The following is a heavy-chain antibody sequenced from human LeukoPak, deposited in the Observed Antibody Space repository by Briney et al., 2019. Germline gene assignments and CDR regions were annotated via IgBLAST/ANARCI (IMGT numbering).Heavy chain of an antibody. CDR1: GGSFSGNY. CDR2: INHFGST. CDR3: ARGYRAPQTFYSYHYFDS. D-gene: IGHD5-18*01. Sequence: SSETLSLTCAVYGGSFSGNYWSWIRQPPGKGLEWIGEINHFGSTNYNPSLKSRVTISGDTSKNQFSLKVNSVTAADTAVYYCARGYRAPQTFYSYHYFDSWAQGILVTVSS. J-gene: IGHJ4*02. V-gene: IGHV4-34*01.